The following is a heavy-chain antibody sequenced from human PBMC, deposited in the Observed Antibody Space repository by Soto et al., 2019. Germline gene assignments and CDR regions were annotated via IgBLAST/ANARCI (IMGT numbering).Heavy chain of an antibody. J-gene: IGHJ3*02. V-gene: IGHV3-23*01. CDR1: GFIFSTYA. CDR3: AHPRGYGVFDAVDI. D-gene: IGHD4-17*01. CDR2: ISSRGGTT. Sequence: EAQLLETGGGLVQPGGSLRLSCTASGFIFSTYAMNWVRQAPGEGLEWVSAISSRGGTTFYAESVRGRFTISRDNSVNTLYLQMSSLRTEDTAVYYCAHPRGYGVFDAVDIWGQGTMVTVSS.